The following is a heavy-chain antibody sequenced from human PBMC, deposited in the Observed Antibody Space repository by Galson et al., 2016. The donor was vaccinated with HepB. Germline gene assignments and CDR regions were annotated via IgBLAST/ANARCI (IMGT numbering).Heavy chain of an antibody. V-gene: IGHV2-5*01. CDR2: IYWNDNR. CDR3: AHLVYSPSAGWFDS. D-gene: IGHD6-13*01. Sequence: PALVKPTQTLTLTCTFSGFSLSISGEAVGWIRQPPGKALEWLTLIYWNDNRHYSPSLQSRLTITKDTSKNQEVLTMNNMDPVDAGTYYCAHLVYSPSAGWFDSWGQGTLVTVSS. J-gene: IGHJ5*01. CDR1: GFSLSISGEA.